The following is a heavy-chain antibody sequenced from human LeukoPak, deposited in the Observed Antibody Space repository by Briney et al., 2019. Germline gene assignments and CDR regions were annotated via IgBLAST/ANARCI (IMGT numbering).Heavy chain of an antibody. J-gene: IGHJ4*02. CDR1: GFTFSNAW. CDR2: IKTKTDGGTT. V-gene: IGHV3-15*01. CDR3: TTETYYYGSGSYYSPKGFDY. D-gene: IGHD3-10*01. Sequence: GGSLRLSCAASGFTFSNAWMSWVRQAPGKGLEWVGRIKTKTDGGTTDYAAPVKGRFTISRDDSKNTLYLQMNSLKTEDTAVYYCTTETYYYGSGSYYSPKGFDYWGQGTLVTVSS.